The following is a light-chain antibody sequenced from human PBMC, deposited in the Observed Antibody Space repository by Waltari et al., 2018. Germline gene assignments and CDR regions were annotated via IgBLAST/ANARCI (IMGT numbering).Light chain of an antibody. Sequence: DIQMTQSPSSLSGSVGDRVTISCRASQSITFLLNLYRQKPGEAPELLLYAASYRLGRVPSMFSGSGSGTDYTLTISSLRPEDFATYYCQQTYSVPPTFGQGTRVDVK. CDR2: AAS. CDR3: QQTYSVPPT. V-gene: IGKV1-39*01. CDR1: QSITFL. J-gene: IGKJ1*01.